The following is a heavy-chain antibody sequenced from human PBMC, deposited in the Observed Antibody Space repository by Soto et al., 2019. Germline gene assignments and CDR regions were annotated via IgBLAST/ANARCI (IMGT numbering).Heavy chain of an antibody. CDR1: GFTFSSYS. Sequence: PGGSLRLSCAASGFTFSSYSMNWVRQAPGKGLEWVSSISSSSSYIYYTDSVKGRFTISRDNAKNSLYLQMNSLRAEDTAVYYCASEDTAMVTYYYGMDVWGQGTTVTVSS. D-gene: IGHD5-18*01. J-gene: IGHJ6*02. CDR3: ASEDTAMVTYYYGMDV. V-gene: IGHV3-21*01. CDR2: ISSSSSYI.